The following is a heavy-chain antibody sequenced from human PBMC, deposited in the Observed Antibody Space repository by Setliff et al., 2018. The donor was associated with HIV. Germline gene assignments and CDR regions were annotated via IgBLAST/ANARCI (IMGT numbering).Heavy chain of an antibody. CDR2: INQDGSEK. J-gene: IGHJ4*01. V-gene: IGHV3-7*01. CDR3: ARGGASSLPLDY. CDR1: GFTFSNYW. Sequence: GGSLRLSCAASGFTFSNYWMSWVRQAPGKGLEWVANINQDGSEKYYVDSVKGRFTISRDNAKNSLYLQMNSLRADDTAIYYCARGGASSLPLDYWGHGTLVTVSS. D-gene: IGHD6-13*01.